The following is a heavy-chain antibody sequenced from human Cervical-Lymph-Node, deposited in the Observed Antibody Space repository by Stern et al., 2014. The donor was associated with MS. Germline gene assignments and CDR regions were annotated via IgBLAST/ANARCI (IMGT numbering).Heavy chain of an antibody. CDR1: TFTFSAFA. V-gene: IGHV3-30*01. CDR3: ARQMTHGPCDL. Sequence: VQLVESGGSVVQPGRSLRLSCAASTFTFSAFAMHWVRQAPGKGLEWVAVISYDGKNKFYADSVQGRFTISRDNSKKTLTLQMDSLRPDDTAVYYCARQMTHGPCDLWGRGTLVTVS. D-gene: IGHD2-21*02. J-gene: IGHJ2*01. CDR2: ISYDGKNK.